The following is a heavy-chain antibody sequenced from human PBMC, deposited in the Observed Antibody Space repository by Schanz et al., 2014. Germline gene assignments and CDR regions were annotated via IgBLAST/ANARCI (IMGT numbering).Heavy chain of an antibody. V-gene: IGHV3-30*03. D-gene: IGHD5-12*01. CDR3: ASPSGYSDYGTYFDF. J-gene: IGHJ4*02. CDR2: ISNDGSIK. Sequence: VQLVESGGGLVQPGGSLRLSCAASGFTFGSYGMSWVRQAPGKGLEWVALISNDGSIKYYADSVEGRFTISRDNSRNTLYLQMNSLRTEDTAVYYCASPSGYSDYGTYFDFWGQGTLVTVSS. CDR1: GFTFGSYG.